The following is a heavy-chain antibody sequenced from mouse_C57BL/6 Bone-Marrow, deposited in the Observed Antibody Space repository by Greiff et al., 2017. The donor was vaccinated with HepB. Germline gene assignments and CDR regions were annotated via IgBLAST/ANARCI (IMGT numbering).Heavy chain of an antibody. Sequence: EVKLMESGPVLVKPGASVKMSCKASGYTFTDYYMNWVKQSHGKSLEWIGVINPYNGGTSYNQKFKGKATLTVDKSSSTAYMELNSLTSEDSAVYYCARYPVRRGWFAYWGQGTLVTVSA. V-gene: IGHV1-19*01. CDR2: INPYNGGT. CDR1: GYTFTDYY. CDR3: ARYPVRRGWFAY. D-gene: IGHD1-2*01. J-gene: IGHJ3*01.